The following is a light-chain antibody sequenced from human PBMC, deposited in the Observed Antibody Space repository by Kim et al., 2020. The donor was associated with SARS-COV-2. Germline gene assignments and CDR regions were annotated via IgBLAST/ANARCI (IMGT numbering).Light chain of an antibody. Sequence: ELTQPPSASGTPGQRVTISCSGSSSDVGTNYLNWYQQLPGTAPKLLISTNNQRPSGVPDRFSASKSGTSASLAISGLRSEDEADYYCAAWDDSLSVRVFGGGTQLTVL. CDR2: TNN. J-gene: IGLJ2*01. V-gene: IGLV1-47*01. CDR3: AAWDDSLSVRV. CDR1: SSDVGTNY.